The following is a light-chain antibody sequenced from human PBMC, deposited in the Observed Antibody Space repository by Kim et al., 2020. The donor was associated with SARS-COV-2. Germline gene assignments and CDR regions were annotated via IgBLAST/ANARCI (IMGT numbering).Light chain of an antibody. CDR2: AAS. V-gene: IGKV3-15*01. CDR3: QQYNDWPT. CDR1: QRLNSN. Sequence: SVSPGERATLSCSASQRLNSNLAWYQQKPGPAPRLLIYAASTRATGIPARFSGSGTATEFTLTISSLRSEDFAVYYCQQYNDWPTFGQGTKVDIK. J-gene: IGKJ1*01.